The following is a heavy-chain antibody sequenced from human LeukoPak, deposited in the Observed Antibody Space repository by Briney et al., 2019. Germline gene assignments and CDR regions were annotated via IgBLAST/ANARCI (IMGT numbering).Heavy chain of an antibody. J-gene: IGHJ4*02. CDR1: GFTFSSYA. CDR2: ISGSDGST. D-gene: IGHD6-6*01. CDR3: VKVARTVSSSSAFDY. V-gene: IGHV3-23*01. Sequence: PGGSLRLSCAASGFTFSSYAMSWGRQAPGKGLEWVSVISGSDGSTYYADSMKGRFTISRDNSKNTLYLQMSSLRAEDTAVYYCVKVARTVSSSSAFDYWGQGTLVTVSS.